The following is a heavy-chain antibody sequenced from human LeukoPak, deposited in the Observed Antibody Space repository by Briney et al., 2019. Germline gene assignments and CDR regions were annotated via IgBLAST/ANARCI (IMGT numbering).Heavy chain of an antibody. D-gene: IGHD6-19*01. J-gene: IGHJ4*02. CDR3: ARYPFGLFPGGWYYYYFDY. Sequence: GGSLRLSCAASGFTFSSYAMSWVRQAPGKGLEWVSAISGSGGSTYYADSVKGRFTISRDNSKNTLYLQMNSLRAEDTAVYYCARYPFGLFPGGWYYYYFDYWGQGTLVTVSS. CDR2: ISGSGGST. V-gene: IGHV3-23*01. CDR1: GFTFSSYA.